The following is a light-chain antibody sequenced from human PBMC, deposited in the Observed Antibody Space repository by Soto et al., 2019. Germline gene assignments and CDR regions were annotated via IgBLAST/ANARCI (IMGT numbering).Light chain of an antibody. CDR2: AAS. V-gene: IGKV1-5*01. Sequence: DIQMPPSPSTLSASVVDRVTITCRASQSISSWLAWYQQKPGKAPKRLIYAASSLQSGVPSRFSGSGSGTEFTLTISSLQPEDFGTYYCLQHNSYPITFGQGTRLEIK. CDR3: LQHNSYPIT. CDR1: QSISSW. J-gene: IGKJ5*01.